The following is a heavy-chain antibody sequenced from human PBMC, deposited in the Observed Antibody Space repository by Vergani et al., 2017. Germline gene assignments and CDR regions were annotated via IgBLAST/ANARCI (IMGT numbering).Heavy chain of an antibody. CDR2: ISASKGDT. CDR1: GYSFTSYG. CDR3: ARGGGSYGLKAFDI. Sequence: QVQLVQSGAEVKKPGSSVKVSCEASGYSFTSYGISWVRQAPGQGLEWMGWISASKGDTNYAQKFQGRVTMTTDTSTSTAYMELRSLRSDDTAVYYCARGGGSYGLKAFDIWGQGTMVTVSS. V-gene: IGHV1-18*01. D-gene: IGHD1-26*01. J-gene: IGHJ3*02.